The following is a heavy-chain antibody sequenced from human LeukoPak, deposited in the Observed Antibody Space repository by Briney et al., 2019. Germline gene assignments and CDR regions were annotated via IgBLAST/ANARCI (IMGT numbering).Heavy chain of an antibody. V-gene: IGHV3-21*04. D-gene: IGHD6-19*01. J-gene: IGHJ3*01. CDR2: ISISSNYI. CDR1: GFTFSRYS. Sequence: GGSLRLSCAASGFTFSRYSMNWVRQAPGKGLEWVSSISISSNYIYYPDSLKGRFTMSRDNSKNTLYLQMNNLGSEDMAVYFCVKARGLSRLAGDAFHLWGQGTTVIVSS. CDR3: VKARGLSRLAGDAFHL.